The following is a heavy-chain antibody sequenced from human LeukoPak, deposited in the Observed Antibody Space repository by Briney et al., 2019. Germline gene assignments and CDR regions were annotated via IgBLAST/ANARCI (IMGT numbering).Heavy chain of an antibody. CDR2: ISSSSSTI. J-gene: IGHJ4*02. Sequence: GGSLGLSCAASGFTFSSYSMNWVRQAPGKGLEWVSYISSSSSTIYYADSVKGRFTISRDNAKNSLYLQMNSLRAEDTAVYYCARDRLYSSGWYFDYWGQGTLVTVSS. V-gene: IGHV3-48*01. CDR3: ARDRLYSSGWYFDY. CDR1: GFTFSSYS. D-gene: IGHD6-19*01.